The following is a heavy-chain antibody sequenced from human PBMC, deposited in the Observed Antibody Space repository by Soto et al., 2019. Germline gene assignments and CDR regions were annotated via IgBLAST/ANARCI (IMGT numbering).Heavy chain of an antibody. Sequence: EVQLVESGGGLVQPGGSLRLSCAASGFTINGYSLNWVRQAPGKGLEWVSCITSGSSTIYYADSVKGRFTISRDNARNSLYLQMHSLGAEDTAVYYRAREFWSGLYKDYYYMDVWGRGTTVTVSS. V-gene: IGHV3-48*01. CDR3: AREFWSGLYKDYYYMDV. CDR2: ITSGSSTI. J-gene: IGHJ6*03. CDR1: GFTINGYS. D-gene: IGHD3-3*01.